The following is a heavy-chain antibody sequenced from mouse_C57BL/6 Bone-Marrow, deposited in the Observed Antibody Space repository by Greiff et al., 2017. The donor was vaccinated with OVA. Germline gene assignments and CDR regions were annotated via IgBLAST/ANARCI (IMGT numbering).Heavy chain of an antibody. D-gene: IGHD2-3*01. Sequence: VQLQQPGAELVMPGASVKLSCKASGYTFTSYWMHWVKQRHGQGLEWIGELDPSASYPTYNQKFKGKFTLTVAKSSSTAYMQLSILTSDDSAVYYCAVDGYPYAMDYWGQGTSVTVSS. CDR1: GYTFTSYW. J-gene: IGHJ4*01. V-gene: IGHV1-69*01. CDR2: LDPSASYP. CDR3: AVDGYPYAMDY.